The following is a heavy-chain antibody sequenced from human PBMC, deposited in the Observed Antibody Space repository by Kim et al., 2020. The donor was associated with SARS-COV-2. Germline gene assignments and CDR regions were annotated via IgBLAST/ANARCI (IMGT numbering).Heavy chain of an antibody. CDR3: ARGVMWLRFPFDY. Sequence: SETLSLTCAVYGGSFSGYYWSWIRQPPGKGLEWIGEINHSGSTNYNPSLKSRVTISVDTSKNQFSLKLSSVTAADTAVYYCARGVMWLRFPFDYWGQGTLVTVSS. J-gene: IGHJ4*02. V-gene: IGHV4-34*01. CDR2: INHSGST. CDR1: GGSFSGYY. D-gene: IGHD5-12*01.